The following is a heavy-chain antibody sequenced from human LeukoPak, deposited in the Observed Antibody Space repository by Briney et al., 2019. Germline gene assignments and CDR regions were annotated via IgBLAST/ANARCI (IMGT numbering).Heavy chain of an antibody. CDR2: INPNSGGT. CDR1: GYTFTGYY. V-gene: IGHV1-2*02. D-gene: IGHD4-11*01. CDR3: AREYVTTIYYYYYGMDV. J-gene: IGHJ6*02. Sequence: ASVKVSCKASGYTFTGYYMHWVRQAPGQGLEWMGWINPNSGGTNYAQKFQGRVTMTRDTSISTAYMELSRLRSDDTAVYYCAREYVTTIYYYYYGMDVWGQGTTVTVSS.